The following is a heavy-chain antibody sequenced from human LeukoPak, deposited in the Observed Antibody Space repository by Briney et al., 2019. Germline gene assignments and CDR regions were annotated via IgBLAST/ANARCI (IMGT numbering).Heavy chain of an antibody. V-gene: IGHV1-8*01. Sequence: ASVKVSCKASGYTFTSYDINWVRQATGQGLEWMGWMNPNSGNTGYAQKFQGRVTMTTDTSTSTAYMELRSLRSDDTAVYYCARDRCSDGVCFYFDYWGQGTLVTVSS. D-gene: IGHD2-8*01. J-gene: IGHJ4*02. CDR1: GYTFTSYD. CDR2: MNPNSGNT. CDR3: ARDRCSDGVCFYFDY.